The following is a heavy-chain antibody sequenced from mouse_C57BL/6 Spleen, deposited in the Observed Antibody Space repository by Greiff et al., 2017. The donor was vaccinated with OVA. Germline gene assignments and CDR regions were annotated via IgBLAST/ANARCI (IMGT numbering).Heavy chain of an antibody. V-gene: IGHV1-84*01. CDR3: ARFGYVYYDG. CDR1: GYTFTDYY. J-gene: IGHJ2*01. CDR2: IDPGSGNT. Sequence: VQLQQSGPELVKPGASVTISCKASGYTFTDYYIHWVKQTPVQGLEWIGWIDPGSGNTTYNEKFKGKAILTADTSSSTAYMQLSSLTSEDSAVYGCARFGYVYYDGWGKGTTLT. D-gene: IGHD1-1*02.